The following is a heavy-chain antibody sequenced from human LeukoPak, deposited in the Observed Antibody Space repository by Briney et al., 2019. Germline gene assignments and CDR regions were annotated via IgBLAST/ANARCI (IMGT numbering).Heavy chain of an antibody. CDR2: IYGRGETT. D-gene: IGHD3-10*01. Sequence: GGSLRLSCAASGFTFSSNAMNWVRQAPGKGLEWVAAIYGRGETTYYADLVKGRFTISRDNSKNTLYLQMNSLRAEDTAVYYCAKTAMIKVIINTYPKGLNYWGQGTLVTVSS. V-gene: IGHV3-23*01. J-gene: IGHJ4*02. CDR1: GFTFSSNA. CDR3: AKTAMIKVIINTYPKGLNY.